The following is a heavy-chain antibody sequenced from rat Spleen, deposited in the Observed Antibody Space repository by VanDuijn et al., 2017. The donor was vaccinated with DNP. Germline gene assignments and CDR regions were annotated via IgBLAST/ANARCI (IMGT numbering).Heavy chain of an antibody. D-gene: IGHD1-1*01. V-gene: IGHV5-25*01. J-gene: IGHJ3*01. CDR1: GFTFSNYY. CDR2: ISPSGGST. Sequence: EVQLVESGGGLVQPGRSLKLSCAASGFTFSNYYMAWVRQAPTKGLEWVTSISPSGGSTYYRDSVKGRFTISRDNAQSTLYLQMTSLRSEDTATYYCATHSGWFAYWGQGSPVTVSS. CDR3: ATHSGWFAY.